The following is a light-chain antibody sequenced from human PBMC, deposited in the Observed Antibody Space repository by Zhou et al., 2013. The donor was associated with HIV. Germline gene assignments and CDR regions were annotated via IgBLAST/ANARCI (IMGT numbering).Light chain of an antibody. CDR1: ESISNW. CDR3: QQYKGT. Sequence: DIQMTQSPSTLSASVGDRVTITCRASESISNWLAWYQQKPGKAPNLLIYKTSTLESGVPSRFSGGGSGTEFTLTISSLQPDDFATYYCQQYKGTFGQGTKVEIK. J-gene: IGKJ1*01. V-gene: IGKV1-5*03. CDR2: KTS.